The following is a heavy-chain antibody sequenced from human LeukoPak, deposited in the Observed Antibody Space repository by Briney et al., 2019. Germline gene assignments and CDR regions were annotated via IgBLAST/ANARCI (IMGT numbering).Heavy chain of an antibody. J-gene: IGHJ4*02. D-gene: IGHD6-19*01. CDR1: GFTFSNAR. V-gene: IGHV3-15*01. Sequence: GGSLRLSCAASGFTFSNARMSWVRQAPGKGLEWVGRIKSKTDGGTTDYAAPVKGRFTISRDDSKNTLYLQMNSLKTEDTAVYYCTTARMERYSSGWYVLDYWGQGTLVTVSS. CDR3: TTARMERYSSGWYVLDY. CDR2: IKSKTDGGTT.